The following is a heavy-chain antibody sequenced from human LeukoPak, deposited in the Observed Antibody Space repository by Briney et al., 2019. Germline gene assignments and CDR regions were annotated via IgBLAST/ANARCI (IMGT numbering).Heavy chain of an antibody. D-gene: IGHD1-14*01. CDR2: ISSSSSYI. J-gene: IGHJ4*02. CDR1: GFTFSSYS. CDR3: ARVRKASNVDDY. V-gene: IGHV3-21*01. Sequence: PGGSLRLSCAASGFTFSSYSMNWVRQAPGKGLEWVSSISSSSSYIYYADSVKGRFTISRDNAKNSLYLQMNSLRAEDTAVYYCARVRKASNVDDYWGQGTLVTVSS.